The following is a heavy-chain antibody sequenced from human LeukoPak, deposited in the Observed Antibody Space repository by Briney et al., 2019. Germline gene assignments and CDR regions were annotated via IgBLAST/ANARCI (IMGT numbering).Heavy chain of an antibody. Sequence: GGSLRLSCAASGFTFDDYAMHWVRQAPGKGLEWVSGISWNSGSIGYADSVKGRFTISRDNAKNSLYLQMNSLRAEDTAVYYCASHRGYCSGGSCPLAYYYYGMDVWGQGTTVTVSS. CDR1: GFTFDDYA. V-gene: IGHV3-9*01. D-gene: IGHD2-15*01. J-gene: IGHJ6*02. CDR3: ASHRGYCSGGSCPLAYYYYGMDV. CDR2: ISWNSGSI.